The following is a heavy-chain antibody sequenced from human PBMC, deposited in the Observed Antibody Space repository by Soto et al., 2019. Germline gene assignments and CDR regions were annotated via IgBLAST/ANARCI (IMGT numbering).Heavy chain of an antibody. V-gene: IGHV3-9*01. D-gene: IGHD1-26*01. J-gene: IGHJ3*02. CDR3: AKDHRSYGGDDAFDI. Sequence: EVQLVESGGGLAQPGRSLRLSCAASGFTFDDYAMYWVRQAPGKGLEWVSGIGWNNDKIGYADSVKGRFTISRDNAKSSLYLQMTSLRAEDTALYYCAKDHRSYGGDDAFDIWGQGTMVIVSP. CDR2: IGWNNDKI. CDR1: GFTFDDYA.